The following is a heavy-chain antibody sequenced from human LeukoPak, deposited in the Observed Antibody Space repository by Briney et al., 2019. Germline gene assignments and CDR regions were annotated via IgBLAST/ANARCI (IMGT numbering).Heavy chain of an antibody. CDR2: ISGSGGST. CDR1: GFTFSSYG. J-gene: IGHJ5*02. CDR3: AKDPGGGVTGLAVIDWFDP. D-gene: IGHD3-10*01. V-gene: IGHV3-23*01. Sequence: GGSLRLSCAASGFTFSSYGMSWVRQAPGKGLEWVSGISGSGGSTYYADSVKGRFTISRDNSKSTLYLQMNSLRAEDTAVYYCAKDPGGGVTGLAVIDWFDPWGQGTLVTVSS.